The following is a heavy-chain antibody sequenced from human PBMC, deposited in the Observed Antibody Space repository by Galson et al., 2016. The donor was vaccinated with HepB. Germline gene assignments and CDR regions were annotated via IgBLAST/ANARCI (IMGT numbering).Heavy chain of an antibody. CDR3: AKAPNPGTTLYPLDY. V-gene: IGHV3-53*05. J-gene: IGHJ4*02. Sequence: SLRLSCAASGFTVSSKYMSWVRQAPGKGLEWVSVIYSGGSAYYADSVKGRFTISRDNSKNTLFLQMNSLRVEDTAVYYCAKAPNPGTTLYPLDYWGQGSLVTVSS. CDR2: IYSGGSA. D-gene: IGHD1-7*01. CDR1: GFTVSSKY.